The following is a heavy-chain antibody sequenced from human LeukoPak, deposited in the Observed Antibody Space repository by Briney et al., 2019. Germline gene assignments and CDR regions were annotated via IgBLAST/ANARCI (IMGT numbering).Heavy chain of an antibody. Sequence: SETLSLTCTVSGGSISISNYYWGWIRQPPGKGLEWIGSMSYSGRTYYNPSLKTRVTVSLDTSKNQFSLKLASVTAADTAIYYCAKGAGGFSYYNWFDPWGQGTLVTVSS. J-gene: IGHJ5*02. D-gene: IGHD5-18*01. CDR3: AKGAGGFSYYNWFDP. V-gene: IGHV4-39*07. CDR1: GGSISISNYY. CDR2: MSYSGRT.